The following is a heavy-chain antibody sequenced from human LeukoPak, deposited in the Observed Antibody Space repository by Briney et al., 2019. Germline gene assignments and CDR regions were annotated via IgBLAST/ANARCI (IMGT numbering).Heavy chain of an antibody. Sequence: GASVKVSCTASGYTFTVYNMHWVRQAPGQGLEWMGWINPNNGGTIYAQKFRGRVTMTRDTSISTAYMELSSLRSDDTAVYYCARPLNDYTFDYWGQGTLVTVSS. D-gene: IGHD4-11*01. CDR2: INPNNGGT. V-gene: IGHV1-2*02. J-gene: IGHJ4*02. CDR1: GYTFTVYN. CDR3: ARPLNDYTFDY.